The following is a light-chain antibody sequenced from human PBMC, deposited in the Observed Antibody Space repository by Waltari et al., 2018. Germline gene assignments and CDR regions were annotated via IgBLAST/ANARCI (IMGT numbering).Light chain of an antibody. CDR3: QQYDSLWT. V-gene: IGKV1-5*03. J-gene: IGKJ1*01. CDR1: ESISNW. CDR2: TAS. Sequence: DIQMTQSPSTLSASVGDRVTITYRASESISNWLSWYQQKPGKAPKVLIHTASSLESGVPTRFSSSGSAKEFTHTISNLQPNDLATYYCQQYDSLWTFGQGPKVEIK.